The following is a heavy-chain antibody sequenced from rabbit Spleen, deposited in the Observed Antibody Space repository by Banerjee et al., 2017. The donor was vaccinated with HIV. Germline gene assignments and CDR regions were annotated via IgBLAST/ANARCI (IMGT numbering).Heavy chain of an antibody. J-gene: IGHJ4*01. CDR1: GFSFSSDYD. D-gene: IGHD7-1*01. Sequence: QSLEESGGGLVKPGASLTLTCKASGFSFSSDYDMCWVRQAPGKGLEWIACIANGDGSTYYASWVNGRFTISKTSSTTVTLQMTRLTVADTATYFCVREDDSTCALGLWGQGTLVTVS. CDR3: VREDDSTCALGL. V-gene: IGHV1S40*01. CDR2: IANGDGST.